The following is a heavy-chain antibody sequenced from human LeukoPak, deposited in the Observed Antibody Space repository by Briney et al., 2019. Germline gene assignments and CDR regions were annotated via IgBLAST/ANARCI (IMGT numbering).Heavy chain of an antibody. CDR3: TRDESSRDDSGGYHY. CDR1: SASVTSHH. V-gene: IGHV4-4*07. Sequence: SETLSLTCAVSSASVTSHHWAWIRQPAGKGLEWVGGVHFSGSTTCNPSLRSRVAISLDKPKNELSLTLKSVSAADTAVYYCTRDESSRDDSGGYHYWGRGVLVTVSS. D-gene: IGHD3-22*01. J-gene: IGHJ4*02. CDR2: VHFSGST.